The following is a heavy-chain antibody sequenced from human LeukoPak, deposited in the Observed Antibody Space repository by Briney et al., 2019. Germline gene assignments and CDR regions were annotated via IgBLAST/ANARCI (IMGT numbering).Heavy chain of an antibody. D-gene: IGHD1-26*01. V-gene: IGHV3-48*03. Sequence: GGSLRLSCAASGFTFSNYEMNWVRQAPGKGLEWVSYITSSGNTIYYANSVKGRFTISRDNSKHTLDLQMNSLRAEDTAKCFCAKVLRGTYYYFDYWGLGTLVTVSS. CDR2: ITSSGNTI. CDR3: AKVLRGTYYYFDY. J-gene: IGHJ4*02. CDR1: GFTFSNYE.